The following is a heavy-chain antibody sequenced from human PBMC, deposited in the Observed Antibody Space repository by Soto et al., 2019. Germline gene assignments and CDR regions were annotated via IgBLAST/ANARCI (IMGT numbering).Heavy chain of an antibody. Sequence: GGSLRLSCAASGFTFSDYYMSWIRQAPGKGLEWVSYISSSGSTIYYADSVRGRFTISRDNAKNSLYLQMTSLRAEDTGVYDCARGGVTMVRGVRSYYYGMDVWGQGTTVTVSS. CDR1: GFTFSDYY. J-gene: IGHJ6*02. D-gene: IGHD3-10*01. CDR3: ARGGVTMVRGVRSYYYGMDV. CDR2: ISSSGSTI. V-gene: IGHV3-11*01.